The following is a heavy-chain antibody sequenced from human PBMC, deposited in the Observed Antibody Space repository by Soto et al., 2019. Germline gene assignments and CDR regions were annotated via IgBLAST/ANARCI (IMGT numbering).Heavy chain of an antibody. J-gene: IGHJ4*02. CDR3: ARDSGILAAGEAGY. CDR2: IYYDGSSK. CDR1: GFTFSSFG. D-gene: IGHD6-25*01. Sequence: QVQLVESGGGVVQPGRSLKLSCAVSGFTFSSFGMHWVRQAPGKGLEWVAFIYYDGSSKEYADSVKGRFTISRDNSKNTLYLLMNSLRAEDTAVYYCARDSGILAAGEAGYWGQGTLVSVSS. V-gene: IGHV3-33*01.